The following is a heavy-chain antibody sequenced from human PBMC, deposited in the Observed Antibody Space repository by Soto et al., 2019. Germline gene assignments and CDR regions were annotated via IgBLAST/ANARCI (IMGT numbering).Heavy chain of an antibody. Sequence: SETLSLTCTVSGGSISSGGYYWSWIRQHPGKGLEWIGYIYYSGSTYYNPSLKSRVTISVDTSKNQFSLKLSSVTAADTAVYYCARAFDCSSTSCYAPTDAFDIWGQGTMVTVSS. CDR2: IYYSGST. D-gene: IGHD2-2*01. CDR3: ARAFDCSSTSCYAPTDAFDI. J-gene: IGHJ3*02. CDR1: GGSISSGGYY. V-gene: IGHV4-31*03.